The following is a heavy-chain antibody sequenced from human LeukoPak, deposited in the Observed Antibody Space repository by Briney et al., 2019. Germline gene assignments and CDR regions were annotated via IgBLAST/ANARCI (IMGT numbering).Heavy chain of an antibody. CDR1: GGSISSGIYY. CDR3: ARHVRQQLPPKAFDY. CDR2: IYYSGNA. V-gene: IGHV4-39*01. J-gene: IGHJ4*02. D-gene: IGHD6-13*01. Sequence: TSATLSLTCTVSGGSISSGIYYWGWIRQPPGKGLEWIGSIYYSGNAYYNRYLTSRVTISVDPSKNQLSLKLNSVTAADTAVYYCARHVRQQLPPKAFDYGGQGTLVTVSS.